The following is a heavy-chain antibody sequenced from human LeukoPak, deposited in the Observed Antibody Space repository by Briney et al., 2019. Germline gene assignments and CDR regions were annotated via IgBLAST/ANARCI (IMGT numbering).Heavy chain of an antibody. CDR1: GGSFSGYY. V-gene: IGHV4-34*01. J-gene: IGHJ4*02. D-gene: IGHD6-19*01. CDR3: ARAGRLGWLARL. CDR2: INHSGST. Sequence: EASETLSLTCAVYGGSFSGYYWSWIRQPPGKGLEWIGEINHSGSTNYNPSLKSRVTISVDTSKNQFSLKLSSVTAADTAVYYCARAGRLGWLARLWGQGTLVTVSS.